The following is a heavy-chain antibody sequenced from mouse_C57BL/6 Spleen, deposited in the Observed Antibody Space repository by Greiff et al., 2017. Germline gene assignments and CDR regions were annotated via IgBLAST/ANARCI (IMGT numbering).Heavy chain of an antibody. CDR3: ARCDYGSSYPYAMDY. D-gene: IGHD1-1*01. CDR2: INPSNGGT. CDR1: GYTFTSYW. V-gene: IGHV1-53*01. Sequence: QVQLQQPGTELVKPGASVKLSCKASGYTFTSYWMHWVKQRPGQGLEWIGNINPSNGGTTYNEKFKSKATLTVDKSSSTAYMQLSSLTSEDSAVYYCARCDYGSSYPYAMDYWGQGTSVTVSS. J-gene: IGHJ4*01.